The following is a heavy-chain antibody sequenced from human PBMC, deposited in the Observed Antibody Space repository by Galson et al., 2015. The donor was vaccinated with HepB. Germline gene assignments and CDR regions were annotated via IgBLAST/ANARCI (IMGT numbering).Heavy chain of an antibody. J-gene: IGHJ5*02. CDR2: ISYDGNKK. CDR3: AKDIPAHAAPGRDFFDP. CDR1: GFTFSTYG. Sequence: SLRLSCAASGFTFSTYGMHWVRQAPGKGLEWVGVISYDGNKKYYADSVKGRFTISRNNSKNTLYLQMDSLRVEDTAVYYCAKDIPAHAAPGRDFFDPWGQGTLVTVSS. D-gene: IGHD6-25*01. V-gene: IGHV3-30*18.